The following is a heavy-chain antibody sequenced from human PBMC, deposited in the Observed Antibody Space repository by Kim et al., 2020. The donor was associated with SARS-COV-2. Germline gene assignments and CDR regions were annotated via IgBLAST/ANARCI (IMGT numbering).Heavy chain of an antibody. V-gene: IGHV4-59*01. J-gene: IGHJ6*02. Sequence: RVTISVDTSKNQFSLKLSSVTAADTAVYYCARLYSSGWYGGQYYYGMDVWGQGTTVTVSS. CDR3: ARLYSSGWYGGQYYYGMDV. D-gene: IGHD6-19*01.